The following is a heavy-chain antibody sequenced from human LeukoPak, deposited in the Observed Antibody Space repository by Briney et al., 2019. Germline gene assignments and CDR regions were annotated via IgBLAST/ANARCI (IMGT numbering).Heavy chain of an antibody. Sequence: GGSLRLSCAASGFTFSNYAMSWVRQAPGKGLEWVSVISYSGGSTYYADSVKGRFTISRDNSKNTLYLQMNSLRFEDTAVYYCAKEERAWDYVGGQGTLVTVSS. D-gene: IGHD4-17*01. CDR1: GFTFSNYA. CDR3: AKEERAWDYV. V-gene: IGHV3-23*01. J-gene: IGHJ4*02. CDR2: ISYSGGST.